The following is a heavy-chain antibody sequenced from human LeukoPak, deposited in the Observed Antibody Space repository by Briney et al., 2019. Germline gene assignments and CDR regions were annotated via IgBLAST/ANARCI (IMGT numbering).Heavy chain of an antibody. J-gene: IGHJ4*02. Sequence: ASVKVSCKASGGTFSSYAISWVRQAPGQGLEWMGGIIPIFGTANYAQKFQGRVTITADESTSAAYMELSSLRSEDTAVYYRARDRYYSDSSGYTPHYFDYWGQGTLVTVSS. CDR1: GGTFSSYA. V-gene: IGHV1-69*13. D-gene: IGHD3-22*01. CDR2: IIPIFGTA. CDR3: ARDRYYSDSSGYTPHYFDY.